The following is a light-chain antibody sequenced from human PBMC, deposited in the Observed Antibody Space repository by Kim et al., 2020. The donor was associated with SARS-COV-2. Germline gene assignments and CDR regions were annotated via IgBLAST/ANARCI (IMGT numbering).Light chain of an antibody. CDR3: QQRSEWPLT. V-gene: IGKV3-11*01. CDR1: QSVSTE. J-gene: IGKJ4*01. Sequence: LSPGERAALSCRASQSVSTELAWYQQKPGQAPRLLIHDASNRATGIPARFSGSGSGADFTLTISSLEPEDFTFYYCQQRSEWPLTFGGGTKVDIK. CDR2: DAS.